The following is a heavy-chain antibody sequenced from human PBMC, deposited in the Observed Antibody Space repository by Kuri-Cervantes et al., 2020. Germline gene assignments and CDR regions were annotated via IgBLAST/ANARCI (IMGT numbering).Heavy chain of an antibody. V-gene: IGHV1-2*02. Sequence: ASVKVSCKASGYTFTGYYMHWVRQAPGQGLEWMGWINPNSCGTNYAQKFQGRVTMTRNTFISTAYMELRSLRSDDTAVNYWAKIVNSIGYFRFDFWGQGTLVTVSS. CDR3: AKIVNSIGYFRFDF. CDR2: INPNSCGT. D-gene: IGHD3-22*01. J-gene: IGHJ4*02. CDR1: GYTFTGYY.